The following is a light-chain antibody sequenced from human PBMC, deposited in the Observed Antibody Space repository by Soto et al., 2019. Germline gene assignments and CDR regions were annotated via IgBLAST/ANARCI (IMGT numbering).Light chain of an antibody. CDR1: SSDVGGYDF. V-gene: IGLV2-8*01. CDR3: NSYGGNTNVV. CDR2: EVS. Sequence: QSALNQPPSASGSPRQSVTISCTGTSSDVGGYDFVSWYQQHPGKDPKILIYEVSKRASGVPDRFSGSKSGNTASLTVSGLQPDDEADYYCNSYGGNTNVVFGGGTKLTVL. J-gene: IGLJ2*01.